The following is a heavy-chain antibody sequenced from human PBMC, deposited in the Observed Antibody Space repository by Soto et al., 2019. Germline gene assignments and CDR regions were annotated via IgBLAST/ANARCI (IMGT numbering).Heavy chain of an antibody. D-gene: IGHD3-10*01. V-gene: IGHV3-48*03. CDR3: ARGNSPVNIY. CDR2: ITSTGSTT. CDR1: GFTFSSSE. J-gene: IGHJ4*02. Sequence: LRLSCAASGFTFSSSEMNWVRQAPGKGLEWISYITSTGSTTYYADSVKGRFTISRDNAKNSLYLQMNSLRAEDTAIYYCARGNSPVNIYWGQGTLVTVSS.